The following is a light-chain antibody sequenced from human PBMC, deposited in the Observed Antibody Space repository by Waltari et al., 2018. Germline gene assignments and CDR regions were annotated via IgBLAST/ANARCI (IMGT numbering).Light chain of an antibody. CDR3: QQTFSTPPQMYT. Sequence: AIQLTQSPSFLSASVGDRVTITCRTSQATNSALAWYQQQAGKPPKLLIYDTSTLESGVPSRFSGGGTGAELTLTISSLQPEDVGTYYCQQTFSTPPQMYTFGQGTKLDIK. V-gene: IGKV1-13*02. CDR1: QATNSA. J-gene: IGKJ2*01. CDR2: DTS.